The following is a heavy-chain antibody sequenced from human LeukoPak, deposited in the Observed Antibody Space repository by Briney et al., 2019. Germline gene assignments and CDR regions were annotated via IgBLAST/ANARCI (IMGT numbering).Heavy chain of an antibody. CDR1: GGSISGYY. Sequence: SETLSLTCTVSGGSISGYYWSWIRQPAGEGLEWIGHIYTSGSTDYNPSLKSRVTMSVDTSKKQSSLKLSSVTAADTAVYFCARGRGYTYYQWGQGTLVIVSS. CDR2: IYTSGST. D-gene: IGHD5-18*01. V-gene: IGHV4-4*07. CDR3: ARGRGYTYYQ. J-gene: IGHJ4*02.